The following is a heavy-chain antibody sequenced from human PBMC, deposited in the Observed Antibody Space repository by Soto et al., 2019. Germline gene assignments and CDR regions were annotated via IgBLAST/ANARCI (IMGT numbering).Heavy chain of an antibody. V-gene: IGHV3-30*18. D-gene: IGHD1-26*01. CDR1: GFTFSSYG. J-gene: IGHJ4*02. CDR3: AKELNIVGATPFDY. CDR2: ISYDGSNK. Sequence: SLRLSCAASGFTFSSYGMHWVRQAPGKGLEWVAVISYDGSNKYYADSVKGRFTISRDNSKNTLYLQMKSLRAEDTAVYYCAKELNIVGATPFDYWGQGTLVTVSS.